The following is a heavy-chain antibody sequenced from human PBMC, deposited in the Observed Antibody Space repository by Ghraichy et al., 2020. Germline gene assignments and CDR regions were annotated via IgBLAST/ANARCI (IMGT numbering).Heavy chain of an antibody. J-gene: IGHJ4*02. CDR1: GFTFSSYA. CDR3: VKHGTYYFDNSGYYPDY. V-gene: IGHV3-64D*06. Sequence: GESLNISCSASGFTFSSYAMYWVRQAPGKGLESVSAIDSNGDNTAYADSVKGRFTISRDNSKNTLSLQMNSLRAEDTAVYFCVKHGTYYFDNSGYYPDYWGLGTLVSVSS. CDR2: IDSNGDNT. D-gene: IGHD3-22*01.